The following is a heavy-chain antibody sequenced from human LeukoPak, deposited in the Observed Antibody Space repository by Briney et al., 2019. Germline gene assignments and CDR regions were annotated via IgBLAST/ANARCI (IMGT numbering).Heavy chain of an antibody. Sequence: GGSLRLSCAASGFTFSSYAMSWVRQAPGKGLEWVSAISGSGGSTYYADSMKGRFTISGDNSKNTLYLQMNSLRAEDTAVYYCAKVLDIVVVPAASDYWGQGTLVTVSS. CDR3: AKVLDIVVVPAASDY. CDR1: GFTFSSYA. D-gene: IGHD2-2*03. V-gene: IGHV3-23*01. CDR2: ISGSGGST. J-gene: IGHJ4*02.